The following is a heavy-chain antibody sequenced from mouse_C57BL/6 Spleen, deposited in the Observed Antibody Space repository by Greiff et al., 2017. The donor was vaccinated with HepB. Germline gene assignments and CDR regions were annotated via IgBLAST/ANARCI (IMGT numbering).Heavy chain of an antibody. CDR3: ARGGTTVVAPTDFDV. Sequence: QVQLQQSGAELVKPGASVKLSCKASGYTFTSYWMHWVKQRPGQGLEWIGMIHPNSGSTNYNEKFKSKATLTVDKSSSTAYMQLSSLTSEDSAVYYCARGGTTVVAPTDFDVWGTGTTVTVSS. CDR1: GYTFTSYW. J-gene: IGHJ1*03. D-gene: IGHD1-1*01. CDR2: IHPNSGST. V-gene: IGHV1-64*01.